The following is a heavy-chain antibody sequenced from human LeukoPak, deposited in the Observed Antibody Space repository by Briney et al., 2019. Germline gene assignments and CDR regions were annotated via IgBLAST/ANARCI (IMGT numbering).Heavy chain of an antibody. CDR2: INSDGSST. Sequence: PGGSLRLSCAASGFTFSSYWMHWVRQAPGKGLVWVSRINSDGSSTSYADSVKGRFTISRDNAKNTLYLQMNSLRAEDTAVYYCARPSTVFYYYYMDVWGKGTTVTVSS. V-gene: IGHV3-74*01. J-gene: IGHJ6*03. CDR1: GFTFSSYW. CDR3: ARPSTVFYYYYMDV. D-gene: IGHD4-11*01.